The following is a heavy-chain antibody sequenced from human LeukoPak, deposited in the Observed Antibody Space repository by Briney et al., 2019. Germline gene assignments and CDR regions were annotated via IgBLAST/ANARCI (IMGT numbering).Heavy chain of an antibody. D-gene: IGHD3-10*01. Sequence: SETLSLTCAVYGGSFRGYYWSWIRQPPGKRLEWIGEINHSGSTNYNPSLKSRVTISVDTSKNQFSLKLSSVTAADTAVYYCARGRPGHYYGSGRSDYWGQGTLVTVSS. V-gene: IGHV4-34*01. J-gene: IGHJ4*02. CDR3: ARGRPGHYYGSGRSDY. CDR1: GGSFRGYY. CDR2: INHSGST.